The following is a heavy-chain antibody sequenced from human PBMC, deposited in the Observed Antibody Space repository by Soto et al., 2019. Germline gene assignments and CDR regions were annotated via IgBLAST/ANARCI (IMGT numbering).Heavy chain of an antibody. D-gene: IGHD6-25*01. CDR1: GYTFTDYH. Sequence: ASVKVSCKASGYTFTDYHIHWVRQAPGQGLEFMGWINANNGGAGSAQQFQGRVTVTRDTSITTVYMELSNLRSDDTAVYYCAREGGSETLQPSYNWFDTWGQGTLV. V-gene: IGHV1-2*02. CDR2: INANNGGA. J-gene: IGHJ5*02. CDR3: AREGGSETLQPSYNWFDT.